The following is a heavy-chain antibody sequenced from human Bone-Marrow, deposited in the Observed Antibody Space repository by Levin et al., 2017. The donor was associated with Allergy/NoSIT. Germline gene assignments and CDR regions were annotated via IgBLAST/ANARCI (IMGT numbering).Heavy chain of an antibody. CDR2: IYYSGST. CDR1: GGSISSGDYY. D-gene: IGHD1-26*01. V-gene: IGHV4-30-4*01. Sequence: SETLSLTCTVSGGSISSGDYYWSWIRQPPGKGLEWIGYIYYSGSTYYNPSLKSRVTISVDTSKNQFSLKLSSVTAADTAVYYCARGGFGELPIDYWGQGTLVTVSS. CDR3: ARGGFGELPIDY. J-gene: IGHJ4*02.